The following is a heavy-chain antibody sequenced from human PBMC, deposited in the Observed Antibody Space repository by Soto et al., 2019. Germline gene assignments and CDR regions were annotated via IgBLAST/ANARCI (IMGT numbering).Heavy chain of an antibody. CDR3: ARSPYSSGYYYAIDY. CDR1: GYTLIMYY. D-gene: IGHD3-22*01. J-gene: IGHJ4*02. Sequence: ASVKVSCKASGYTLIMYYIHWMRQAPGQGLEWMGLLNPSGGSTTYAQKFQGRVTMTRDTSTSTVYMDLSSLRSEDTAVYYCARSPYSSGYYYAIDYWGQGTQVTVSS. V-gene: IGHV1-46*01. CDR2: LNPSGGST.